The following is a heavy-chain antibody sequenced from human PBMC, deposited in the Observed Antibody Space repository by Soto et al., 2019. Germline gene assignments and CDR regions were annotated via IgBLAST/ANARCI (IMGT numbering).Heavy chain of an antibody. V-gene: IGHV3-33*01. J-gene: IGHJ4*02. CDR3: ARAEMATIKGYFDY. D-gene: IGHD5-12*01. CDR1: GFTFRSYA. Sequence: GGSLRLSCAAFGFTFRSYAMHWVRQAPGKGLEWMALIYYDGSNKYYADSVKGRFTISRDNYKNTLYMQMDSLRADDTAIYYCARAEMATIKGYFDYWGQGTLVTVS. CDR2: IYYDGSNK.